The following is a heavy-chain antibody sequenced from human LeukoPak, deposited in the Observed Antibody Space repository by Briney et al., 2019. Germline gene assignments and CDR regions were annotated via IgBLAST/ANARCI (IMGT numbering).Heavy chain of an antibody. CDR2: ISSSSSYI. D-gene: IGHD2-15*01. V-gene: IGHV3-21*01. Sequence: GGSLRLSCAASGFTFSSYSMNWVRQAPGKGLEWVSSISSSSSYIYYADSVKGRFTISRDNAKNSQYLQMNSLRAEDTAVYSCAREYCSGGSCYWDYYYYGMDVWGQGTTVTVSS. CDR3: AREYCSGGSCYWDYYYYGMDV. CDR1: GFTFSSYS. J-gene: IGHJ6*02.